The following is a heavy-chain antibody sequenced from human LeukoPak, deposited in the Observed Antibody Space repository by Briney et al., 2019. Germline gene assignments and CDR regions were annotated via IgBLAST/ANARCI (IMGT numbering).Heavy chain of an antibody. CDR3: ARYSSGWAPYYYMDV. D-gene: IGHD6-19*01. J-gene: IGHJ6*03. Sequence: GGSLRLSCAASGFSFSTYWMNWVRQAPGKGLAWVSYISSSSSTIYYADSVKGRFTISRDNAKNSLYLQMNSLRAEDTAVYYCARYSSGWAPYYYMDVWGKGITVTVSS. V-gene: IGHV3-48*01. CDR1: GFSFSTYW. CDR2: ISSSSSTI.